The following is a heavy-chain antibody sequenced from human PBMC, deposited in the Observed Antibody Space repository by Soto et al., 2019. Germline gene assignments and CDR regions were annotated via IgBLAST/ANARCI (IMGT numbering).Heavy chain of an antibody. Sequence: GGSLRLSGAASGFTIISYAMSWVRQAPGKGLEWVSAISGSGGSTYYADSVKGRFTISRDNSKSTLYLQMNSLRAEDTAVYYCAKCRPVGSRDGYNNLLYFDYWGQGTLVTVSS. D-gene: IGHD5-12*01. V-gene: IGHV3-23*01. J-gene: IGHJ4*02. CDR2: ISGSGGST. CDR1: GFTIISYA. CDR3: AKCRPVGSRDGYNNLLYFDY.